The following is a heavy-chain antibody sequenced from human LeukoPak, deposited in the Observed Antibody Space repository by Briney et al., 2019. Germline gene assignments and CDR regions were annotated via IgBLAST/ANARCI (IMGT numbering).Heavy chain of an antibody. Sequence: PGGSLRLSCVASGFTFRSYGVHWVRQAPGKGLEWVGVITYDGSYEYYEESVKGRFTISRDNSKKTLYLQMNSLRTEDTAVYYCARDFVVPPRTVTIDYWGQGTLVTVSS. CDR3: ARDFVVPPRTVTIDY. D-gene: IGHD4-17*01. CDR2: ITYDGSYE. V-gene: IGHV3-30*03. J-gene: IGHJ4*02. CDR1: GFTFRSYG.